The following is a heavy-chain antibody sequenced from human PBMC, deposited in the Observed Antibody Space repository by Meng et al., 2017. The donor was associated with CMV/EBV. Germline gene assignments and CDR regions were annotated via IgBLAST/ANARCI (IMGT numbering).Heavy chain of an antibody. Sequence: SQTLSLTCAVYGGSFSGYYWSWIRQPPGKGLEWIGEINHSGSTNYNPSLKSRVTISADTSKNQFSLKLSSVTAADTAVYYCARDTAYYYDSSGYTDYPWGQGTLVTVSS. J-gene: IGHJ5*02. CDR2: INHSGST. V-gene: IGHV4-34*01. D-gene: IGHD3-22*01. CDR3: ARDTAYYYDSSGYTDYP. CDR1: GGSFSGYY.